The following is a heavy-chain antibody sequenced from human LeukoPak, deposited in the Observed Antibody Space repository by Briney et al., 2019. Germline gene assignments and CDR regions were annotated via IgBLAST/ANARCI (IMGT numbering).Heavy chain of an antibody. CDR1: GGSISRNY. CDR3: ARVRPIPNPTFDN. D-gene: IGHD2-21*01. V-gene: IGHV4-59*01. CDR2: IYYNGIA. Sequence: SETLSLTCTVSGGSISRNYWSWIRQPPKKELEWIGYIYYNGIANYNPSLRSRVTMSVDTSKNQFSLTLDSVTAADTAVYYCARVRPIPNPTFDNWGQGTLVTVSS. J-gene: IGHJ4*02.